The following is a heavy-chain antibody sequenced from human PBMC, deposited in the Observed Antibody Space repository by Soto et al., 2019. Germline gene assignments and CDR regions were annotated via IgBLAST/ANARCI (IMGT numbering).Heavy chain of an antibody. Sequence: GESLKISCKGSGYSFTSYWIGWVRQMPGKGLEWMGIIYPGDSDTRYSPSFQGQVTISADKSISTAYLQWSSLKASDTAMYYYASQSLYCSSTSCYGNGMDVWGQGTTVTVSS. D-gene: IGHD2-2*01. J-gene: IGHJ6*02. V-gene: IGHV5-51*01. CDR3: ASQSLYCSSTSCYGNGMDV. CDR2: IYPGDSDT. CDR1: GYSFTSYW.